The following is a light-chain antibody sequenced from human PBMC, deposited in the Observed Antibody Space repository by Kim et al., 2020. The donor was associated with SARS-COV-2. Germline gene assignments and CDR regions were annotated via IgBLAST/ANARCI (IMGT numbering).Light chain of an antibody. CDR2: WHS. Sequence: GQGDAVWCSGGSNNIGSNYVPWYQQFPGPAPKLLIYWHSQRPSGVPDRFSGSKSGNTASLAIGGVQSGDEAIYYCAAWDSRVNGPVFGGGTQLTVL. CDR1: SNNIGSNY. J-gene: IGLJ3*02. CDR3: AAWDSRVNGPV. V-gene: IGLV1-47*01.